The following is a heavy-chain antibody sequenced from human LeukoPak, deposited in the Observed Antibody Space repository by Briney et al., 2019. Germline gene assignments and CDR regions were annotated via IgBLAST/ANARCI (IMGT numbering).Heavy chain of an antibody. J-gene: IGHJ4*02. CDR3: AKGRIAARRQMNAYYFDY. Sequence: GGSLRLSCAASGFTFSRYAMHWVRQAPGEGLEWVSAISGSGGSTYYADSVKGRFTISRDNSKNTLYLQMNSLRAEDTAVYYCAKGRIAARRQMNAYYFDYWGQGTLVTVSS. D-gene: IGHD6-6*01. CDR2: ISGSGGST. V-gene: IGHV3-23*01. CDR1: GFTFSRYA.